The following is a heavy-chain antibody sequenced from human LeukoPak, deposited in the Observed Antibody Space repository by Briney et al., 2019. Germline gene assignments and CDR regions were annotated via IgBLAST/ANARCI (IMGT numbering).Heavy chain of an antibody. J-gene: IGHJ4*02. CDR1: GLTFSSYA. CDR2: IRHDESVR. Sequence: GGSLRLSCAASGLTFSSYAMSWVRQAPGKGLEWVAFIRHDESVRYYADSVKGRFTISRDNSKNTLSLQMNSLRPEDTAVYYCAKGPSQGATWLGDYWGQGILITVSS. V-gene: IGHV3-30*02. CDR3: AKGPSQGATWLGDY. D-gene: IGHD6-19*01.